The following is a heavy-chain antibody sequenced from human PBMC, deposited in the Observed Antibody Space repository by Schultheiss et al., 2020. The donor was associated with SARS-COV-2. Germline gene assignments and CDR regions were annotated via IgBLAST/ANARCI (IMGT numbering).Heavy chain of an antibody. CDR1: GFTVSTNY. CDR2: INSDGRIT. CDR3: AKAHGYYYDSSLPYNWFDP. D-gene: IGHD3-22*01. Sequence: GGSLRLSCAASGFTVSTNYMSWVRQAPGKGLVWVSRINSDGRITDSAESVKGRFTISRDNARNTLYLQMNSLRAEDTAVYYCAKAHGYYYDSSLPYNWFDPWGQGTLVTVSS. J-gene: IGHJ5*02. V-gene: IGHV3-74*01.